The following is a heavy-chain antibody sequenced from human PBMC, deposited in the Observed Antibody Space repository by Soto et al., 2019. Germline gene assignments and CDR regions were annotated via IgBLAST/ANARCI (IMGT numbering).Heavy chain of an antibody. CDR3: AKDSEFGELSYYFDY. Sequence: EVQLVESGGGLVQPGRSLRLSCAASGFTFDDYAMHWVRQAPGKGLEWVSGISWNSGSIGYADSVKGRFTISRDNAKNSLYLHMNSLRAEDTALYYCAKDSEFGELSYYFDYWGQGTLVTVSS. J-gene: IGHJ4*02. V-gene: IGHV3-9*01. CDR1: GFTFDDYA. CDR2: ISWNSGSI. D-gene: IGHD3-10*01.